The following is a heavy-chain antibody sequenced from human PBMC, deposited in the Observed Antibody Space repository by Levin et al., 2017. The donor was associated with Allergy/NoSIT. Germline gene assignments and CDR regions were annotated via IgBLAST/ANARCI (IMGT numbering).Heavy chain of an antibody. Sequence: GSLRLSCAVYGGSFSGYYWSWIRQPPGKGLEWIGEINHSGSTNYNPSLKSRVTISVDTSKNQFSLKLSSVTAADTAVYYCARGPGNSRDDWGQGTLVTVSS. CDR3: ARGPGNSRDD. D-gene: IGHD2/OR15-2a*01. CDR1: GGSFSGYY. V-gene: IGHV4-34*01. CDR2: INHSGST. J-gene: IGHJ4*02.